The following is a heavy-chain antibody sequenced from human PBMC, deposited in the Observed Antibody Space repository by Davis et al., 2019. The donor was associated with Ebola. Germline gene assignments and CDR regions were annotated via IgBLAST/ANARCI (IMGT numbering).Heavy chain of an antibody. CDR1: GFTFSSYG. CDR3: ARHGWLGYSSSPLYFDL. CDR2: IRYDGSNK. V-gene: IGHV3-30*02. Sequence: GESLKISCAASGFTFSSYGMHWVRQAPGKGLEWVAFIRYDGSNKYYADSVKGRFTISRDNSKNSLYLQMNSLRDEDTAVYYCARHGWLGYSSSPLYFDLWGRGTLVTVSS. J-gene: IGHJ2*01. D-gene: IGHD6-6*01.